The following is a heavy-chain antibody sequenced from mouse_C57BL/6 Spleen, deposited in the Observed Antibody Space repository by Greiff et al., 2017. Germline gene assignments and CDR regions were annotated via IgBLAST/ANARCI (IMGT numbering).Heavy chain of an antibody. D-gene: IGHD1-1*01. J-gene: IGHJ3*01. CDR2: SRNKANDYTT. V-gene: IGHV7-1*01. Sequence: EVKVVESGGGLVQSGRSLRLSCATSGFTFSDFYMEWVRQAPGKGLKWIAASRNKANDYTTEYSASVKGRFIVSRDTSQSILYLQMNALRAEDTAIYYCARDADYYGSPFAYWGQGTLVTVSA. CDR3: ARDADYYGSPFAY. CDR1: GFTFSDFY.